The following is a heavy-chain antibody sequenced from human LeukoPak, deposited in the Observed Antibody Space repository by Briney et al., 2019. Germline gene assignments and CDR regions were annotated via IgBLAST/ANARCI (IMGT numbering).Heavy chain of an antibody. CDR3: ARDLVVGRYVRFDP. Sequence: ASVKVSCKTSGYTFTGYYMHWVRQAPGQGLEWMGWISVYNGNTNYAQKLQGRVTMTTDTSTSTAYMELRSLRSDDTAMYYCARDLVVGRYVRFDPWGQGTLVTVSS. CDR1: GYTFTGYY. V-gene: IGHV1-18*04. D-gene: IGHD3-16*01. J-gene: IGHJ5*02. CDR2: ISVYNGNT.